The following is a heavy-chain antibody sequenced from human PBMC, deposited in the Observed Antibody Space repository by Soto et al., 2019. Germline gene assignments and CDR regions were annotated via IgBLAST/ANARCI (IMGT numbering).Heavy chain of an antibody. CDR3: TTSKTTAFDF. J-gene: IGHJ4*02. CDR1: GFTFTNAW. CDR2: IKSKSDGGTT. Sequence: AGGSLRLSCAASGFTFTNAWMTWIRQAPGKRLEWVGRIKSKSDGGTTDYAAPVKGRFTISRDDSRNTLYLQMSSLKTEDTAVYYCTTSKTTAFDFWGQGTLVTVSS. D-gene: IGHD4-17*01. V-gene: IGHV3-15*01.